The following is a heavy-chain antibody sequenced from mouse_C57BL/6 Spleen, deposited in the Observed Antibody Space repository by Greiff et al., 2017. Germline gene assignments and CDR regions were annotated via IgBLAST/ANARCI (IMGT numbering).Heavy chain of an antibody. CDR1: GYTFTNYW. CDR3: ARSSGTTVTPYCYFDV. J-gene: IGHJ1*03. CDR2: IYPGGGYT. D-gene: IGHD1-1*01. V-gene: IGHV1-63*01. Sequence: VQLQQSGAELVRPGTSVKMSCKASGYTFTNYWIGWAKQRPGHGLEWIGDIYPGGGYTNYNEKFKGKATLTADKSSSTAYMQFSSLTSEDSAIYYCARSSGTTVTPYCYFDVWGTGTAVTVSS.